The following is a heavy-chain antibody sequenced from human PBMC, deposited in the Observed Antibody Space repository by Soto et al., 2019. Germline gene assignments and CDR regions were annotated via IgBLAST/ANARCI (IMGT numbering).Heavy chain of an antibody. J-gene: IGHJ4*02. CDR3: ARQPDTYYYDSRGSGGGY. Sequence: EVQLVESGGGLVQPGGSLRLSCAASGFTVSSNYMSWVRQAPGKGLEWVSVIYSGGSTYYADSVKGRFTISRDNSKNTLYLQMNSLRAEDTAVYYCARQPDTYYYDSRGSGGGYWGQGTLVTVSS. V-gene: IGHV3-66*04. D-gene: IGHD3-22*01. CDR2: IYSGGST. CDR1: GFTVSSNY.